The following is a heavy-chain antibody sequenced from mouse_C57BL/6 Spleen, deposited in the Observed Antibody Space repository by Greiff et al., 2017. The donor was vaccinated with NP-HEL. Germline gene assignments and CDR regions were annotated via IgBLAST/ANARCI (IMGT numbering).Heavy chain of an antibody. V-gene: IGHV1-54*01. J-gene: IGHJ3*01. CDR1: GYAFTNYL. CDR2: INPGSGGT. D-gene: IGHD3-2*02. CDR3: GLDSSGSRFAY. Sequence: VKLMESGAELVRPGTSVKVSCKASGYAFTNYLIEWVKQRPGQGLEWIGVINPGSGGTNYNEKFKGKATLTADKSSSTAYMQLSSLTSEDSAVYFCGLDSSGSRFAYWGQGTLVTVSA.